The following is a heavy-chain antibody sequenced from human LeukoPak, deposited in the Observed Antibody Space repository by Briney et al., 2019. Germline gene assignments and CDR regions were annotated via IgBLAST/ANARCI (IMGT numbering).Heavy chain of an antibody. Sequence: ASVKVPCKVSGYTLTELSMHWVRQAPGKGLEWMGGFDPEDGETIYAQKFQGRVTMTEDTSTDTAYMELSSLRSEDTAVYYCATLQVAAALFDYWGQGTLVTVSS. CDR1: GYTLTELS. J-gene: IGHJ4*02. D-gene: IGHD6-13*01. V-gene: IGHV1-24*01. CDR2: FDPEDGET. CDR3: ATLQVAAALFDY.